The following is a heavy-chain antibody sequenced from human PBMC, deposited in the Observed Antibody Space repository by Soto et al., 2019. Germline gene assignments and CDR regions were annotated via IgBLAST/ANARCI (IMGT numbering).Heavy chain of an antibody. CDR3: ARDPFGVVIIGRYYYGMDV. D-gene: IGHD3-3*01. CDR1: GYTFTSYY. Sequence: XSVKVSYKASGYTFTSYYMHLVRHTPGQGLEWMGIINPSGGSTSYAQKFQGRVTMTRDTSTSTVYMELSSLRSEDTAVYYCARDPFGVVIIGRYYYGMDVWGQGTTVTVSS. J-gene: IGHJ6*02. CDR2: INPSGGST. V-gene: IGHV1-46*01.